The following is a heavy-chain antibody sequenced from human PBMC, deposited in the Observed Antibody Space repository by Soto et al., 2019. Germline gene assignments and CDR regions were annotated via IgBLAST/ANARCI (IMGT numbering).Heavy chain of an antibody. Sequence: LRLSCAASRFTVGSSYVSWVRQAPGKGLEWVSVIYTGDTPYYADSVKGRFTISRDNSKNTLYLQMNSLRVEDTAVYYCTRDLMDVVPPADDLFDPWGQGILVTVSS. V-gene: IGHV3-53*01. CDR3: TRDLMDVVPPADDLFDP. D-gene: IGHD2-2*01. CDR1: RFTVGSSY. CDR2: IYTGDTP. J-gene: IGHJ5*02.